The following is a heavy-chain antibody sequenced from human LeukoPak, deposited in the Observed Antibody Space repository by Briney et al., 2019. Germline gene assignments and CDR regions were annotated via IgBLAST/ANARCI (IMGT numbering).Heavy chain of an antibody. D-gene: IGHD5-18*01. CDR3: ARGGSDTAMAHDY. V-gene: IGHV3-74*01. CDR1: GFAFSNHW. J-gene: IGHJ4*02. Sequence: GGSLRLSCAASGFAFSNHWMHWVRQAPGKGLMWVSRINRDGSRTDYADSVKGRFTISRDDAKNTLYLQVNSLRAEDTAVYFCARGGSDTAMAHDYWGQGTLVTVSS. CDR2: INRDGSRT.